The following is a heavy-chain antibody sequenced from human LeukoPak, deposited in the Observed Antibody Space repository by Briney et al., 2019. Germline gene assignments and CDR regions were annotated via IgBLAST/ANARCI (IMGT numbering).Heavy chain of an antibody. D-gene: IGHD6-19*01. V-gene: IGHV1-69*04. CDR3: ASIYSSGWSG. CDR2: IIPILGIA. Sequence: GGSLRLSCAASGFTFSSYAISWVRQAPGQGLEWMGRIIPILGIANYAQKFQGRVTITADKSTSTAYMELSSLRSEDTAVYYCASIYSSGWSGWGQGTLVTVSS. J-gene: IGHJ4*02. CDR1: GFTFSSYA.